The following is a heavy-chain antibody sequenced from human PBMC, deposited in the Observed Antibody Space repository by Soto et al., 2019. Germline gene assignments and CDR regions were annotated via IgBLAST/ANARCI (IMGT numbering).Heavy chain of an antibody. J-gene: IGHJ6*02. V-gene: IGHV4-38-2*01. CDR3: ARALYCSGGSCSPLRGMDV. Sequence: SDTQSLTYAVSGYSITNGYYWGWIRQPPGQGLEWIGTIYHSGSTYYNPSLKTRVTISVDTSKNQFSLKLSSVTAADTAVYYCARALYCSGGSCSPLRGMDVWGQGTTVTVS. CDR1: GYSITNGYY. D-gene: IGHD2-15*01. CDR2: IYHSGST.